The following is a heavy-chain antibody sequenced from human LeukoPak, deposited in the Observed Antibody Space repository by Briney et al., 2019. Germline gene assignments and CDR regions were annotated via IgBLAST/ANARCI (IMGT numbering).Heavy chain of an antibody. CDR3: ARDYGSGRRYYYMDV. J-gene: IGHJ6*03. CDR1: DASINNWNYY. V-gene: IGHV4-39*07. D-gene: IGHD3-10*01. CDR2: IYYSGST. Sequence: SETLSLTCSGSDASINNWNYYWGWIRQTPGKGLEWIGSIYYSGSTYYNPSLKSRVTILVDTSKNQFSLKLSSVTAADTAVYYCARDYGSGRRYYYMDVWGKGTTVTVSS.